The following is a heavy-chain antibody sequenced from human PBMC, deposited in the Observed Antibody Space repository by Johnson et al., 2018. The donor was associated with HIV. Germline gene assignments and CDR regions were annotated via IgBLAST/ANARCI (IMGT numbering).Heavy chain of an antibody. CDR3: AREQYGGNSNAGDGFDI. CDR2: IGTAGDT. D-gene: IGHD4-23*01. V-gene: IGHV3-13*01. Sequence: EVQLVESGGGLVQPGGSPRLSCAASGFTFSSYDMHWVRQATGKGLEWVSAIGTAGDTYYPGSVKGRFTISRENAKNSLYLQMNSLRAGDTAVYYCAREQYGGNSNAGDGFDIWGQGTMVTVSS. J-gene: IGHJ3*02. CDR1: GFTFSSYD.